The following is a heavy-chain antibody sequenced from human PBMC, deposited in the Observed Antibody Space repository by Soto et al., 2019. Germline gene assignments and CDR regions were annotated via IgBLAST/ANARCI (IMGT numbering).Heavy chain of an antibody. J-gene: IGHJ2*01. CDR3: ARIPQIAVAGTRFGYFDL. Sequence: QVQLVESGGGVVQPGRSLRLSCATSGFTFSSFGMHWVRQAPGKGLEWVAVIWHDGSNKYYADSVKGRFTISRDNSKNSLYLQMNSLGAEDTAVYYCARIPQIAVAGTRFGYFDLWGRGTLVTVSS. CDR1: GFTFSSFG. V-gene: IGHV3-33*01. CDR2: IWHDGSNK. D-gene: IGHD6-19*01.